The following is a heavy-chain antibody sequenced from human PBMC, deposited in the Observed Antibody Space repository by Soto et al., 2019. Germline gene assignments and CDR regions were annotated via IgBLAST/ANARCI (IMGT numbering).Heavy chain of an antibody. J-gene: IGHJ5*02. D-gene: IGHD1-26*01. V-gene: IGHV4-59*01. CDR1: GGSISSYY. CDR2: IYYSGST. CDR3: ARVLFGRIAWFDP. Sequence: PSETLSLTCTVSGGSISSYYWSWIRQPPGKGLEWIGYIYYSGSTNYNPSLKSRVTISVDTSKNQFSLKLSSVTAADTAVYYCARVLFGRIAWFDPWGQGTLVTVSS.